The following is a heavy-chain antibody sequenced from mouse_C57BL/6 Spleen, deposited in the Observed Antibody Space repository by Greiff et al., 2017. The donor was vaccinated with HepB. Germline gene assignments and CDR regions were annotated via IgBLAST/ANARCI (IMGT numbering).Heavy chain of an antibody. CDR3: ARGHYYGSSYSYWYFDV. CDR1: GYTFTSYW. J-gene: IGHJ1*03. Sequence: QVQLQQPGAELVKPGASVKLSCKASGYTFTSYWMHWVKQRPGQGLEWIGMIHPNSGSTNYNEKFKSKATLTVDKSSSTAYMQLSSLTSEDSAVYYCARGHYYGSSYSYWYFDVWGTGTTVTVSS. CDR2: IHPNSGST. V-gene: IGHV1-64*01. D-gene: IGHD1-1*01.